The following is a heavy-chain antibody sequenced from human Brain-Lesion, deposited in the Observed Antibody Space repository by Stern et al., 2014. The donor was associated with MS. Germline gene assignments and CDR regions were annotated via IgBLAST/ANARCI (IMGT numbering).Heavy chain of an antibody. CDR1: GYRFTSNW. D-gene: IGHD6-6*01. V-gene: IGHV5-51*01. CDR2: SWPGDSDT. Sequence: EVQLGESGAEVKKPGESLKISCKGSGYRFTSNWIGWVRPMPGKGLAWMGISWPGDSDTRYSPSFQGQVTISADKSISTAYLQWSGLQASDTAMYYCARRGDSSSSGFDYWGQGTLVIVSS. CDR3: ARRGDSSSSGFDY. J-gene: IGHJ4*02.